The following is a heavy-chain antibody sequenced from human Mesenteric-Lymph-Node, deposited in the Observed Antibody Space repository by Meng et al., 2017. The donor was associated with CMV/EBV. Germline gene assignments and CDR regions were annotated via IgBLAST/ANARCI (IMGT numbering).Heavy chain of an antibody. V-gene: IGHV3-23*03. CDR1: GFTFSSYA. CDR2: IYSGGSST. D-gene: IGHD5-12*01. CDR3: TRHLGGYDYGYYYGMDV. Sequence: GGSLRLSCAASGFTFSSYAMSWVRQAPGKGLEWVSVIYSGGSSTYYADSVKGRFTISRDNSKNTLYLQMNSLRAEDTAVYYCTRHLGGYDYGYYYGMDVWGQGTTVTVSS. J-gene: IGHJ6*02.